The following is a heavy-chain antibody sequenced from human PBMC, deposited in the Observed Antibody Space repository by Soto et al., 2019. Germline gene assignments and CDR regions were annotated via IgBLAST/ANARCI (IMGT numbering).Heavy chain of an antibody. D-gene: IGHD2-8*01. V-gene: IGHV1-18*01. CDR2: ISGYNGDT. J-gene: IGHJ6*02. CDR3: AKNGQPPYYYYGLDV. Sequence: QGQLVQSGAEVKKPGASVKVSCKASGYTFTRYGISLVRQAPGKGLEWMGWISGYNGDTKYAQKFQGRVTMTIDTSTTTAFMELRSLTSDDTAVYYCAKNGQPPYYYYGLDVWGQGTTVTVSS. CDR1: GYTFTRYG.